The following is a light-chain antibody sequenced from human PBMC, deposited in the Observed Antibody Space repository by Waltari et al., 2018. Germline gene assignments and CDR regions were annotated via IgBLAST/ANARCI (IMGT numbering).Light chain of an antibody. CDR1: ESLSGW. CDR3: QQYNNGFT. Sequence: DVQMTQSPSTLSASVGDSVTINCRASESLSGWLAWYQQKPGKPPRLIVYKTSTVERGVPSRFSGTGSGTDFALTISSLQPDDFATYYCQQYNNGFTFGPGTRVEVK. CDR2: KTS. V-gene: IGKV1-5*03. J-gene: IGKJ3*01.